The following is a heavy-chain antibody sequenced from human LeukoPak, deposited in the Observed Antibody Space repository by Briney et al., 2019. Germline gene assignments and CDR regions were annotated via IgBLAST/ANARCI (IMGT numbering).Heavy chain of an antibody. D-gene: IGHD6-13*01. CDR1: GFTFNNYA. J-gene: IGHJ3*02. Sequence: GGSLRLSCAASGFTFNNYAIHWVRQAPGKGLEYVSAISGDGGSTYYTDSVKGRFTISRDNSKSTLYLQMGSLRADDMAVYYCARTGARQLIPIGAFDIWGQGTMVTVSS. CDR3: ARTGARQLIPIGAFDI. V-gene: IGHV3-64*02. CDR2: ISGDGGST.